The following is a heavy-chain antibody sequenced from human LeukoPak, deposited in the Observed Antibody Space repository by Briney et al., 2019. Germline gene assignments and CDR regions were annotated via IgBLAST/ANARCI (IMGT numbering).Heavy chain of an antibody. CDR3: ARHGGDNWIYFWFGP. D-gene: IGHD2-21*02. CDR2: IYSSGST. J-gene: IGHJ5*02. CDR1: GDSIIASY. Sequence: PSETLSLTCTVSGDSIIASYWSWIRQPPGKGLEWIGYIYSSGSTNYNPSLKSRVTMSVDTSKNQFSLKLASVTAADTAVYYCARHGGDNWIYFWFGPWGQGTLVTVSS. V-gene: IGHV4-4*09.